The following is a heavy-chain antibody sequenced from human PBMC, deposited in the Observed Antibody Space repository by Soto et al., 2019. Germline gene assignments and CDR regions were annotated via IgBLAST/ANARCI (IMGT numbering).Heavy chain of an antibody. CDR3: AILTKPTAVTTAFRGGYGLDV. J-gene: IGHJ6*02. CDR1: GGSVSSGNYF. V-gene: IGHV4-61*01. D-gene: IGHD4-17*01. Sequence: SETLSLTCTVSGGSVSSGNYFWSWIRQPPVKGLEWIGYIHSSGSTNYNPSLKSRVTISVDTSRNQFSLRLTSLTAADTAVYFCAILTKPTAVTTAFRGGYGLDVWGQGTTVTVSS. CDR2: IHSSGST.